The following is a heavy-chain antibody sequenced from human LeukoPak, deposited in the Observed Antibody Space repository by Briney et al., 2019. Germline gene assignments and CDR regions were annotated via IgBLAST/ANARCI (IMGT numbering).Heavy chain of an antibody. CDR3: ARDLVPLWFGSGTYYYYYYMDV. CDR2: INSDGGST. CDR1: GFTFSSYW. J-gene: IGHJ6*03. D-gene: IGHD3-10*01. V-gene: IGHV3-74*01. Sequence: PGGSLRLSCAASGFTFSSYWMHWVRQAPGKGLVWVSRINSDGGSTSYADSVKGRFTISRDNAKNTLYLQMNSLRAEDTAVYYCARDLVPLWFGSGTYYYYYYMDVWGKGTTVTVSS.